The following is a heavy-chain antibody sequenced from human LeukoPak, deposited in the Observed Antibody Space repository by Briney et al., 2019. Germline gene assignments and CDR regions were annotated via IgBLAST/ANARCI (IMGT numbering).Heavy chain of an antibody. CDR1: GFTFSDYY. D-gene: IGHD1-7*01. CDR2: ISSSGSTI. J-gene: IGHJ5*02. Sequence: GGSLRLSCAASGFTFSDYYMSWIRQAPGKGLEWVSYISSSGSTIYYADSVKGRFTISRDNAKNSLYLQMNSLRAEDTAVYYCARDPRYNWNYMARSNWFDPWGQGTLVTVSA. V-gene: IGHV3-11*04. CDR3: ARDPRYNWNYMARSNWFDP.